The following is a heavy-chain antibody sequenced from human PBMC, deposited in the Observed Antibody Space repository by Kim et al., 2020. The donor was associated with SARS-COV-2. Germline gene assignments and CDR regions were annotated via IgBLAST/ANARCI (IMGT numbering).Heavy chain of an antibody. CDR1: GGSISSYY. CDR3: ARGERYYYDSSGYYLDY. CDR2: IYYSGST. J-gene: IGHJ4*02. V-gene: IGHV4-59*01. D-gene: IGHD3-22*01. Sequence: SETLSLTCTVSGGSISSYYWSWIRQPPGKGLEWIGYIYYSGSTNYNPSLKSRVTISVDTSKNQFSLKLSSVTAADTAVYYCARGERYYYDSSGYYLDYWGQGTLVTVSS.